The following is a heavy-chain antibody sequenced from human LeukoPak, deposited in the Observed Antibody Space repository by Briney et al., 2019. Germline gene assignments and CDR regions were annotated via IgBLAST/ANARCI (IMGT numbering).Heavy chain of an antibody. D-gene: IGHD4/OR15-4a*01. CDR2: IIPIFGTA. Sequence: GASVKVSCKASGYTFTSYYMHWVRQAPGQGLEWMGGIIPIFGTANYAQKFQGRVTITADKSTSTAYMELSSLRSEDTAVYYCAREGVAHGLWTNYYYYYMDVWGKGTTVTVSS. J-gene: IGHJ6*03. CDR1: GYTFTSYY. V-gene: IGHV1-69*06. CDR3: AREGVAHGLWTNYYYYYMDV.